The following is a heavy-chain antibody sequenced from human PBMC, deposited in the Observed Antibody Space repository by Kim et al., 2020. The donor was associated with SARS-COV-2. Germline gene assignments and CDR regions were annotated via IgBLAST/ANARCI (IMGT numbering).Heavy chain of an antibody. CDR2: T. J-gene: IGHJ5*02. Sequence: TGYAQKCQSRVTMTRNTSISTAYMELSSLRSEDTAVYYCARDYYGSGVASWGQGTLVTVSS. CDR3: ARDYYGSGVAS. D-gene: IGHD3-10*01. V-gene: IGHV1-8*01.